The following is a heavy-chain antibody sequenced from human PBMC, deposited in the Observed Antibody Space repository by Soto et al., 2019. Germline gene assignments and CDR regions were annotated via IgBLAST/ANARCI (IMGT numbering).Heavy chain of an antibody. CDR2: INHSGSA. D-gene: IGHD2-8*02. CDR3: ARGHSTGCENSGGRDSTDA. J-gene: IGHJ5*02. V-gene: IGHV4-34*01. CDR1: GGSFSGYI. Sequence: PSETLSLTCDVYGGSFSGYIWTWIRQTPGKGLQWIGQINHSGSANYNPSLKSRVTISVHTSNSQFSLELSSVTAADTAVYYCARGHSTGCENSGGRDSTDACGEGTQVTVS.